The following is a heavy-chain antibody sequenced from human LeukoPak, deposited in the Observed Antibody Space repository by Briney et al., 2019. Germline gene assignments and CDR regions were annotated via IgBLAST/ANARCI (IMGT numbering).Heavy chain of an antibody. D-gene: IGHD6-25*01. CDR2: INHSGST. CDR3: AREAGYSSGWRLDY. J-gene: IGHJ4*02. V-gene: IGHV4-34*01. Sequence: PSETLSLTCAVYGGSFSGYYWSWIRQPPGKGLEWIGEINHSGSTNYNPSLKSRVTISVDTSKNQFSLKLSSVTAADTAVYYCAREAGYSSGWRLDYWGQGTLVTVSS. CDR1: GGSFSGYY.